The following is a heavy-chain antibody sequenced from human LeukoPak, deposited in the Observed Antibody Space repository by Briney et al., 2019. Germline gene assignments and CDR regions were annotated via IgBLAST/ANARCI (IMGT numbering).Heavy chain of an antibody. CDR2: ISYSGSS. V-gene: IGHV4-39*01. Sequence: SETLSLTCIVSGDSISASTYYWGWIRQPPGKGLDWIGTISYSGSSYSNPSLKSRVTISVDTSKNQFSLKLSSVTAADTAVYYCARQTGSGLLILPGGQGTLVTVSS. CDR1: GDSISASTYY. J-gene: IGHJ4*02. D-gene: IGHD3/OR15-3a*01. CDR3: ARQTGSGLLILP.